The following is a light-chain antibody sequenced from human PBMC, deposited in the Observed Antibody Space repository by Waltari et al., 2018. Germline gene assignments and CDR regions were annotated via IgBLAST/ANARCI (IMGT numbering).Light chain of an antibody. Sequence: QSALTQPASVSGSPGQSITISCTGLRSDLGSYHLVSWFQQHPDKAPKLLSYEVSKRPSKVSNRFSGSASGNTAYLTISGLQAEDEADYYCCSSPESSTSWVFGGGTKLTVL. CDR2: EVS. CDR3: CSSPESSTSWV. J-gene: IGLJ3*02. V-gene: IGLV2-23*02. CDR1: RSDLGSYHL.